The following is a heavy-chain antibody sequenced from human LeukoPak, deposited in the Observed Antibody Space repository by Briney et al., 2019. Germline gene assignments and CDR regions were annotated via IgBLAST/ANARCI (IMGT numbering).Heavy chain of an antibody. J-gene: IGHJ4*02. Sequence: SETLSLTCSVSGDSISYFYWSWIRQAAGKGLEWIGRMSSGGSTEYNASLKSRVTMSVDTSKNQLSLKVISVTAADTAVYYCARQTGSGLFILPGGQGTLVTVSS. V-gene: IGHV4-4*07. D-gene: IGHD3/OR15-3a*01. CDR2: MSSGGST. CDR3: ARQTGSGLFILP. CDR1: GDSISYFY.